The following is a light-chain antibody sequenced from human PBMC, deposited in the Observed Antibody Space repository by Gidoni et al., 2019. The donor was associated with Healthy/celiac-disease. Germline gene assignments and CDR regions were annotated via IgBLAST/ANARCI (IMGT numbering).Light chain of an antibody. Sequence: ALTQPPSASGSPGQSVTISCTGTSSDVGGYNYVSWYQQHPGKAPKLMIYEVSKRPSGVPDRFSGSKSGNTASLTVSGLQAEDEADYYCSSYAGSNNFVVFGGGTKLTVL. CDR1: SSDVGGYNY. CDR2: EVS. V-gene: IGLV2-8*01. J-gene: IGLJ2*01. CDR3: SSYAGSNNFVV.